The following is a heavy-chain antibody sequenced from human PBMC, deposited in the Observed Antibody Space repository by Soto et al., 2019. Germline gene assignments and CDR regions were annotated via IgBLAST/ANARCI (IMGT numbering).Heavy chain of an antibody. D-gene: IGHD3-22*01. Sequence: QVRLQQWGAGLLKPSETLSLTCVVSGGSFSGYYWSWIRQPQGRGLEWLGEINHSGGTDFNPSLKSRVTISGDTSKSQFSLKLTSVTAADAAVYYCAGRNGYYSAIEYWGQGTLVTVSS. CDR2: INHSGGT. V-gene: IGHV4-34*01. J-gene: IGHJ4*02. CDR3: AGRNGYYSAIEY. CDR1: GGSFSGYY.